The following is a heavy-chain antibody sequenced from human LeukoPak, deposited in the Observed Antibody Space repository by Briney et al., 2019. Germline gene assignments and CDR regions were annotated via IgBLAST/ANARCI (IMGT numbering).Heavy chain of an antibody. J-gene: IGHJ4*02. D-gene: IGHD3-16*02. CDR3: AAEHYVWGSYRYQFDY. V-gene: IGHV1-58*01. CDR2: IVVGSGNT. Sequence: GASVTVSCKASGFTFSSSAVQWVRQARGQRLEWLGWIVVGSGNTNYAQKFQERVTITRDMSTSTAYMELSSLRSEDTAVYYCAAEHYVWGSYRYQFDYWGQGTLVTVSS. CDR1: GFTFSSSA.